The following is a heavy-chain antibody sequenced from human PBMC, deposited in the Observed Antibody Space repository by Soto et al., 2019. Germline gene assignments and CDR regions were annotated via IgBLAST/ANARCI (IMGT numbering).Heavy chain of an antibody. J-gene: IGHJ6*03. CDR3: ARGGTGYDYYMDV. Sequence: TLSLTCTVSGGSISSGGYYWSWIRQHPGKGLEWIGYIYYSGSTYYNPSLKSRITISVDTSENQFSLKLSSVTAADTAVYYCARGGTGYDYYMDVWGKGTTVTVSS. D-gene: IGHD3-9*01. CDR1: GGSISSGGYY. CDR2: IYYSGST. V-gene: IGHV4-31*03.